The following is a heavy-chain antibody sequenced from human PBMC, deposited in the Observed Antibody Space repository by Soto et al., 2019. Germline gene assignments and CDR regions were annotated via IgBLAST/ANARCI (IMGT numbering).Heavy chain of an antibody. V-gene: IGHV3-11*06. CDR3: ARDRRPDDY. J-gene: IGHJ4*02. Sequence: GGSLRLSCAASGLTFSDYYMSWIRQAPGKGLEWVSYISSSSTYTNYADSVKGRFTISRDNAKNSLYLQMNSLRAEDTAVYYCARDRRPDDYWGQGTLVTVSS. CDR2: ISSSSTYT. CDR1: GLTFSDYY.